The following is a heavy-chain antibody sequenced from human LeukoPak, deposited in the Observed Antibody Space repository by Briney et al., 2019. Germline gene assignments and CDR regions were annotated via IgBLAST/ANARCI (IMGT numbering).Heavy chain of an antibody. D-gene: IGHD6-19*01. J-gene: IGHJ4*02. Sequence: ASVKVSCKASGYTFTGYYMHWVRQAPGQGLEWMGWINPNSGGTNYAQKFQGRVTMTRDTSISTAYMELSRLRSDDTAVYYCASLHGRRMAVAGTEVYWGQGTLVTVSS. V-gene: IGHV1-2*02. CDR2: INPNSGGT. CDR1: GYTFTGYY. CDR3: ASLHGRRMAVAGTEVY.